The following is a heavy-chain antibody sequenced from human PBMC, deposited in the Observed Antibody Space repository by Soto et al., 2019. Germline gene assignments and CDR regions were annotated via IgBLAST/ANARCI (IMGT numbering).Heavy chain of an antibody. CDR3: VKDLSYGDSGGAFDI. D-gene: IGHD4-17*01. CDR1: GFTFSSYG. V-gene: IGHV3-30*18. J-gene: IGHJ3*02. Sequence: QVQLVESGGGVVQPGRSLRLSCAASGFTFSSYGMHWVRQAPGKGLEWVAVISYDGSNKYYADSVKGRFTISRDNSKNTLYLQMNSLRAEDTAVYYCVKDLSYGDSGGAFDIWGQGTMVTVSS. CDR2: ISYDGSNK.